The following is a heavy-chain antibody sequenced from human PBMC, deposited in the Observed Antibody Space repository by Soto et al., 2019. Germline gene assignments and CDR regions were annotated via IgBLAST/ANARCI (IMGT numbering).Heavy chain of an antibody. CDR2: IKQDGSEK. CDR3: ARGHRIAARPLDY. CDR1: GFTFSNYW. D-gene: IGHD6-6*01. J-gene: IGHJ4*02. Sequence: GGSLRLSCAASGFTFSNYWMSWVRQAPGKGLEWVANIKQDGSEKYYVDSVKGRFTISRDNAKNSLYLQMNSLRAEDTAVYYCARGHRIAARPLDYWGQGTLVTVSS. V-gene: IGHV3-7*01.